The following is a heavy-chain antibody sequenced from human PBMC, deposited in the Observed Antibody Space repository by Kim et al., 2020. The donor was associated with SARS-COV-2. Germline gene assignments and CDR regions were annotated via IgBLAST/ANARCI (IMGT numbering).Heavy chain of an antibody. CDR2: ITHSGST. Sequence: SETLSLTCAVYGGSFSTYYWNWIRQSPVKGLEWIGEITHSGSTNYNPSLKSRLTISLDTSKNQFSLRLRSVTAADTAVYYCKLTGDLAVDYWGQGTLVTVSS. CDR3: KLTGDLAVDY. J-gene: IGHJ4*02. V-gene: IGHV4-34*01. CDR1: GGSFSTYY. D-gene: IGHD7-27*01.